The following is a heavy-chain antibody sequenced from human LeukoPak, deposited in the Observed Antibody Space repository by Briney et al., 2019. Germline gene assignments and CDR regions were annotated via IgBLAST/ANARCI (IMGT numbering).Heavy chain of an antibody. CDR1: GYSISSGYQ. J-gene: IGHJ4*02. Sequence: SETLSLTCAVSGYSISSGYQWAWIRQPPGKGLEWLGSIHYSGTTYYKASLKSRVTISVDTSQNQFSLKLTSVTAADTAVYYCARKGRSSSFDYWGQGTLITVPS. CDR2: IHYSGTT. V-gene: IGHV4-38-2*01. D-gene: IGHD6-13*01. CDR3: ARKGRSSSFDY.